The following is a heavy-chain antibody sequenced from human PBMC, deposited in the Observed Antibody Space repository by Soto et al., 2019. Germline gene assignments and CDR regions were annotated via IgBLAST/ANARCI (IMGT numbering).Heavy chain of an antibody. CDR1: GGSFTGYY. V-gene: IGHV4-34*01. D-gene: IGHD3-3*01. CDR2: INYRGSS. Sequence: SETLSLTCAVYGGSFTGYYWTWIRQTPGKGLEWIGEINYRGSSYYNPSLESRISMAVDTSKNQFSLKLRSVTAADTAVYFCVRGQPHRITIFEVVIRSYDYGMDVWGQGTTVPVSS. CDR3: VRGQPHRITIFEVVIRSYDYGMDV. J-gene: IGHJ6*02.